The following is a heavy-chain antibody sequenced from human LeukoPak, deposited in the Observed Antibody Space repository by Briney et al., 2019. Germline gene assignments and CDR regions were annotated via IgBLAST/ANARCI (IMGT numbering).Heavy chain of an antibody. J-gene: IGHJ1*01. D-gene: IGHD2-2*01. CDR3: AREPGYCSSTSCFRGGYFQH. CDR2: IYYSGST. Sequence: SETLSLTCTVSGGSISSSSYYWGWPRQPPGTGLEWIGSIYYSGSTYYNPSLKSRVTISVDTSKNQFSLKLSSVTAADTAVYYCAREPGYCSSTSCFRGGYFQHWGQGTLVTVSS. CDR1: GGSISSSSYY. V-gene: IGHV4-39*02.